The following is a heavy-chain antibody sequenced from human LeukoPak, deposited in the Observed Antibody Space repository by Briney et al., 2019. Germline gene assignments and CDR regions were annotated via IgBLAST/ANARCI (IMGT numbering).Heavy chain of an antibody. CDR1: GFTFSRSA. Sequence: GGTLRLSCAASGFTFSRSAMHWVRQAPGKGLEWVAIISYDGGNKYYADSVKGRFTISRDNSKNTLYLQMNSLRAEDTAVYFCVSLGYSSSSVRYWGQGTLVTVSS. J-gene: IGHJ4*02. CDR2: ISYDGGNK. V-gene: IGHV3-30*04. CDR3: VSLGYSSSSVRY. D-gene: IGHD6-6*01.